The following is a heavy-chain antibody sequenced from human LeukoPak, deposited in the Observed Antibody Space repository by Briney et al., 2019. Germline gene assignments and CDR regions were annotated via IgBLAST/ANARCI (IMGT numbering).Heavy chain of an antibody. D-gene: IGHD2-21*01. V-gene: IGHV4-34*01. CDR2: ISHTEGT. CDR3: ARIRCGHSGSVCYNH. J-gene: IGHJ4*02. CDR1: GVAINDYY. Sequence: SETLSLTCGVFGVAINDYYWSWIRQSPGKGLEWIGEISHTEGTRYNPSLESRVTMSVGTSENQLSLKLIFVTAADTAVYYCARIRCGHSGSVCYNHWGLGTLVTVSS.